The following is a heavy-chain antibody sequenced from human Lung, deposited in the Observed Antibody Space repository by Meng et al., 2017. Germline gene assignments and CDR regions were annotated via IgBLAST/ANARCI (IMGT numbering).Heavy chain of an antibody. CDR1: GFTVSRYS. CDR2: IIPILERA. V-gene: IGHV1-69*02. Sequence: QVQLVHSGAEVKKPGSSVKVACNASGFTVSRYSFSWVRQAPGQGLEWMGRIIPILERANYAQKFQGRVTITADISTTTAYMEMRSLRSEDTAVYYCASAMGNYVPATNEWTPSYFDYWGRGTLVTVSS. D-gene: IGHD3-16*01. J-gene: IGHJ4*02. CDR3: ASAMGNYVPATNEWTPSYFDY.